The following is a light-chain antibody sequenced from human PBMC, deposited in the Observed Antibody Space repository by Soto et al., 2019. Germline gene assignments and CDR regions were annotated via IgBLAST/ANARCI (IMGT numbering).Light chain of an antibody. Sequence: DIQVTQSPSSVSASVGDRVTITCRASQDINNWLAWYQQKPGKAPKLLIYTTSNLQSGVPSRFSGSGSGTDFTLTINSLQPEDFANYYCQQANSFPLTFGGGTKVEIK. J-gene: IGKJ4*01. CDR2: TTS. CDR1: QDINNW. CDR3: QQANSFPLT. V-gene: IGKV1D-12*01.